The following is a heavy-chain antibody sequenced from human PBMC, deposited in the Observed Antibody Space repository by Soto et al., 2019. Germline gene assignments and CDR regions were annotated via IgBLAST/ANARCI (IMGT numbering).Heavy chain of an antibody. D-gene: IGHD6-19*01. V-gene: IGHV4-59*01. Sequence: WETLSLTCSVSGGSISGSYWSWIRQSPGKGLEWLGYVYYTGSTNYSPSLRSRVSISVDTSKNEFSLRLSSVAAADTAVYFCARSVAVPGAHIDYWGQGTQVTVSS. CDR3: ARSVAVPGAHIDY. J-gene: IGHJ4*02. CDR2: VYYTGST. CDR1: GGSISGSY.